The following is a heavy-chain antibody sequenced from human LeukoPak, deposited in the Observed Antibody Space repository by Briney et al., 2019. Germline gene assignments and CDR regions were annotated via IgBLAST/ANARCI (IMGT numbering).Heavy chain of an antibody. CDR3: ARILSSGYYTGFDY. V-gene: IGHV3-21*01. Sequence: PGGSLRLSCAASGFTFSSYSMHWVCQAPGKGLEWVSSITSSSSNILYADSVKGRFTISRDNAKNSLYLQMNTLRAEDTAVYYCARILSSGYYTGFDYWGQGTLVTVSS. CDR2: ITSSSSNI. D-gene: IGHD3/OR15-3a*01. CDR1: GFTFSSYS. J-gene: IGHJ4*02.